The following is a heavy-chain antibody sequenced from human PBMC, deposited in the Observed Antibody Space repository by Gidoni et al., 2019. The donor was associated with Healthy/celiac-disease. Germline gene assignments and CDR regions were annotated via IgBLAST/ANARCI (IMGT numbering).Heavy chain of an antibody. V-gene: IGHV4-39*02. CDR2: IYYSGST. Sequence: QLQLQESGPGLVKPSETLSLTCTVSGGSISSSRSYLGWLRQPPGKGLEWIGSIYYSGSTYYNPSLKSRVTISVDTSKNLFSLKLSSVTAADTAVYYCARDWGYCSSTSCYSFRGYFDYWGQGTLVTVSS. J-gene: IGHJ4*02. CDR3: ARDWGYCSSTSCYSFRGYFDY. CDR1: GGSISSSRSY. D-gene: IGHD2-2*02.